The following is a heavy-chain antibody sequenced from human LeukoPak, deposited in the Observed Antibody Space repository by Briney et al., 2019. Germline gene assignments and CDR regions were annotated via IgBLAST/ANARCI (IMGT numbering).Heavy chain of an antibody. V-gene: IGHV4-39*07. D-gene: IGHD1-26*01. CDR1: GVSISSSNSY. Sequence: SETLSLTCTVSGVSISSSNSYWGWIRQPPGKGLEWIGNIFYSGSTYYSPSLRSRVTISVDTSKNQFSLKLTSVTAADTAMYYCARVTGGSHNWFDPWGQGTLVTVSS. CDR3: ARVTGGSHNWFDP. CDR2: IFYSGST. J-gene: IGHJ5*02.